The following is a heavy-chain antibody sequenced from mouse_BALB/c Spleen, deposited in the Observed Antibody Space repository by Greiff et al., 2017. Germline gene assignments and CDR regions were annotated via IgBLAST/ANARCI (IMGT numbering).Heavy chain of an antibody. D-gene: IGHD2-4*01. J-gene: IGHJ3*01. Sequence: EVQLVESGGGLVKPGGSLKLSCAASGFTFSDYYMYWVRQTPEKRLEWVATISDGGSYTYYPDSVKGRFTISRDNAKNTLYLQMSSLKSEDTAMYYCARGPCTMITPWFDYWGEGTLVTVSA. CDR3: ARGPCTMITPWFDY. V-gene: IGHV5-4*02. CDR1: GFTFSDYY. CDR2: ISDGGSYT.